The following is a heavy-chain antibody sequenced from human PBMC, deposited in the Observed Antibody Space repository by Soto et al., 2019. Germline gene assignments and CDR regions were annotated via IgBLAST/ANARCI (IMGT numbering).Heavy chain of an antibody. D-gene: IGHD2-8*01. CDR3: ATIVLMVYAIPVDLGEFDY. V-gene: IGHV3-23*01. CDR2: ISGSGGST. Sequence: EVQLLESAGGLVQPGGSLRLSCAASGFTFSSYAMSWVRQAPGKGLEWVSAISGSGGSTYYADSVKGRFTISRDNSKNTLYLQMNSLRAEDTAVYYCATIVLMVYAIPVDLGEFDYWGQGTLVTVSS. CDR1: GFTFSSYA. J-gene: IGHJ4*02.